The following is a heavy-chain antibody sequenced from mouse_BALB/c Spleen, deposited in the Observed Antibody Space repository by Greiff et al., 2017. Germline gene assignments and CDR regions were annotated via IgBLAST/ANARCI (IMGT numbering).Heavy chain of an antibody. CDR2: ISYSGST. CDR3: ARQTARAKDAMDY. Sequence: EVQLQQSGPSLVKPSQTLSLTCSVTGDSITSGYWNWLRKFPGNKLEYMGYISYSGSTYYNPSLKSRISITRDTSKNQYYLQLNSVTTEDTATYYCARQTARAKDAMDYWGQGTSVTVSS. D-gene: IGHD3-2*01. CDR1: GDSITSGY. V-gene: IGHV3-8*02. J-gene: IGHJ4*01.